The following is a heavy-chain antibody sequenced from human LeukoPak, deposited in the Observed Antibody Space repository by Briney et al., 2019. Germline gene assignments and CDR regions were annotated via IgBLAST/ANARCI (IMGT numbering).Heavy chain of an antibody. CDR1: GGSFSGYY. D-gene: IGHD3-22*01. V-gene: IGHV4-34*01. CDR2: INHSGST. J-gene: IGHJ5*02. Sequence: SETLSLTCAVYGGSFSGYYWSWIRQPPGKGLEWIGEINHSGSTNYNPSLKSRVTISVDTSKNQLSLKLSSVTAADTAVYYCARDSSGYLSSWGQGTLVTVSS. CDR3: ARDSSGYLSS.